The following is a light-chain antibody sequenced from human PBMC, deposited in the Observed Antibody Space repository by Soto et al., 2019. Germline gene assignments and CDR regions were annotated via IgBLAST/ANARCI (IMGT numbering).Light chain of an antibody. J-gene: IGKJ4*01. CDR3: QQISSFPPT. Sequence: DIQLTQSPSFLSASVGDRVTITCRASQGISSFLAWYQQKPGKAPKLLIHTASTLQSGVPSRFSGSGSGTEFTLTISSLQPEDFATFYCQQISSFPPTFGGGTKVAI. V-gene: IGKV1-9*01. CDR2: TAS. CDR1: QGISSF.